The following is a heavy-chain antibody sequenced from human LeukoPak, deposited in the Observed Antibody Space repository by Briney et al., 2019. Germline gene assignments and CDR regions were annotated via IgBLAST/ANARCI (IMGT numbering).Heavy chain of an antibody. CDR1: GYSFTSNY. V-gene: IGHV1-46*01. CDR3: ARDQEAFDY. CDR2: IYPRDGST. Sequence: GASVKVSCKASGYSFTSNYIHWGRQTPGQGLEWMGMIYPRDGSTSYAQKFQGRVTVTRDTSTSTVHLELSGLRSEDTAVYYCARDQEAFDYWGQGTLVTVSS. J-gene: IGHJ4*02.